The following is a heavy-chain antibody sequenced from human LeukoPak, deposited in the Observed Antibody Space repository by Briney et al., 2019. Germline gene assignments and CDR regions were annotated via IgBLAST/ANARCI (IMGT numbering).Heavy chain of an antibody. V-gene: IGHV4-59*01. Sequence: PSETLSLTCTVSGGSISSYYWSWIRQPPGKGLEWIGYIYYSGSTNYNPSLKSRVTISVDTSKNQFSLKLSSVTAADTAVYYCARAGGAVAELDAFDIWGQGTMVTVSS. D-gene: IGHD6-19*01. CDR3: ARAGGAVAELDAFDI. CDR1: GGSISSYY. J-gene: IGHJ3*02. CDR2: IYYSGST.